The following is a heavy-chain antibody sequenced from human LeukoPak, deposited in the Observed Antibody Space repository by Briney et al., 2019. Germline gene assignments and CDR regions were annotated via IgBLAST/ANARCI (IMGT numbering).Heavy chain of an antibody. CDR3: AKGGQDFDFWRFDL. D-gene: IGHD3-3*01. CDR1: GFSFSDSA. J-gene: IGHJ5*02. V-gene: IGHV3-23*01. CDR2: ISDTGGRT. Sequence: GGSLRLSCAAPGFSFSDSAVSWVRHSPGEGLKWVSSISDTGGRTYYADSVKGRFTITRDNSRNTVNLQMNSLRAGDTARYYCAKGGQDFDFWRFDLWGQGILVIVSS.